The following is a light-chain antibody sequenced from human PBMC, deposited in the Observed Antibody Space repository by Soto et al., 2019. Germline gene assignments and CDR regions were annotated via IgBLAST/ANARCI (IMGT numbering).Light chain of an antibody. CDR3: QQYDGFPYT. CDR1: QSINSW. Sequence: DIQMTQSPSTLSASVGDRVTITCRASQSINSWLAWYQQKPRKAPKLLIYKASSLQSGVPSRFSGSGSGTEFTLTISSLQPDDFATYYCQQYDGFPYTFGQGTKLEIK. CDR2: KAS. J-gene: IGKJ2*01. V-gene: IGKV1-5*03.